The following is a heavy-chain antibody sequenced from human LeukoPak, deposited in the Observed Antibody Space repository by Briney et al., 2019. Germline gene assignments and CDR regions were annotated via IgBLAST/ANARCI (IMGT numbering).Heavy chain of an antibody. CDR1: GFTFSSSA. J-gene: IGHJ4*02. CDR3: AAGKHRGRYSLDY. D-gene: IGHD1-26*01. Sequence: ASVKVSCKASGFTFSSSAVQWVRQARGQRLEWIGWIVVGSGNTHYAQKLQERVIITRDMSTSTAYMELSSLRSEDTAVYYCAAGKHRGRYSLDYWGQGTQVTVSS. V-gene: IGHV1-58*01. CDR2: IVVGSGNT.